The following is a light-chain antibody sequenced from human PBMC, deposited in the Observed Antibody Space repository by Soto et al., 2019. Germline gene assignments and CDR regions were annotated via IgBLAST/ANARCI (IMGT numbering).Light chain of an antibody. CDR1: SRDIGDYSY. V-gene: IGLV2-8*01. J-gene: IGLJ3*02. Sequence: QSVLTQPPSASGSPGQSVTISCSGTSRDIGDYSYVSWYQQHPGKAPKLIIFEVTKRPSGVPNRFSGSKSGNTASLTVSGLQAEDEADYYCCLYAGSNWVFGGGTKLTVL. CDR2: EVT. CDR3: CLYAGSNWV.